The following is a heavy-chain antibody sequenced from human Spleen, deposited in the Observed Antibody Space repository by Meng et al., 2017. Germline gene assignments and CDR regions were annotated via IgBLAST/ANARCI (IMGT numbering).Heavy chain of an antibody. V-gene: IGHV2-70*20. CDR3: ARTRGYSYEFDY. J-gene: IGHJ4*02. D-gene: IGHD5-18*01. CDR1: GFSLSTSGMC. Sequence: SGPTLVEPAQTLTLTCTFSGFSLSTSGMCVSWVRQPPGKALEWLALIDWDDDKYYSTSLKTRLTISKDTSKNQVVLTMTNMDPVDTATYYCARTRGYSYEFDYWGQGTLVTVSS. CDR2: IDWDDDK.